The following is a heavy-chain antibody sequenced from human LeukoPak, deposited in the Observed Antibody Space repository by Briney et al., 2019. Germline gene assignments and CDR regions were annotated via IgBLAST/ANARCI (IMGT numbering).Heavy chain of an antibody. CDR1: GGSISSSSYY. Sequence: MASETLSLTCTVSGGSISSSSYYWGWIRQPPGKGLEWIGSIYYSGSTYYNPSLKSRVTISVDTSKNQFSLKLSSVTAADTAVYYCARAGLNHDILTGYYKGDYFDYWGQGTLVTVSS. CDR3: ARAGLNHDILTGYYKGDYFDY. CDR2: IYYSGST. D-gene: IGHD3-9*01. J-gene: IGHJ4*02. V-gene: IGHV4-39*07.